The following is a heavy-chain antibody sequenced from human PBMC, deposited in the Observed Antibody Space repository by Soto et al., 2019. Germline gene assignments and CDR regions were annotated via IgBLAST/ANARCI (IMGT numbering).Heavy chain of an antibody. CDR2: IGSTTNYI. J-gene: IGHJ4*02. V-gene: IGHV3-21*01. Sequence: NWVRQXPGKGLEWVSSIGSTTNYIYYADSMKGRFTVSRDNAKNSVYLDMNSLSAEDTAVYYCARESEDLTSNFDYWGQGTLVTVSS. CDR3: ARESEDLTSNFDY.